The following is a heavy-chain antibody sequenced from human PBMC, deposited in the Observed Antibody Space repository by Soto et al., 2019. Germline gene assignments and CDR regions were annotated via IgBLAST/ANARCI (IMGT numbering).Heavy chain of an antibody. J-gene: IGHJ4*02. CDR3: AISTFVVRGVTLSDY. V-gene: IGHV3-66*01. CDR1: GFTVSSNY. CDR2: LYIGGST. D-gene: IGHD3-10*01. Sequence: GGSLRLSCAASGFTVSSNYINWVRQAPGKGLEWVSILYIGGSTYYADSVKGRFTISRDNSKNTVYLQMNSLRAEDTAVYYCAISTFVVRGVTLSDYWGQGTLVTVSS.